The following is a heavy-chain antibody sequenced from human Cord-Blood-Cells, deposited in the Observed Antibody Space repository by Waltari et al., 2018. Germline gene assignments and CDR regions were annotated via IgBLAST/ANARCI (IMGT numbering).Heavy chain of an antibody. Sequence: EVQLVESGGGLVQPGGSLRLSCAASGFTFRSYWVGWVRQAPGKGLEWVANIKQDGSEKYYVDSVKGRFTISRDNAKNSLYLQMNSLRAEDTAVYYCAREGYPQDAFDIWGQGTMVTVSS. J-gene: IGHJ3*02. V-gene: IGHV3-7*01. CDR3: AREGYPQDAFDI. CDR1: GFTFRSYW. CDR2: IKQDGSEK. D-gene: IGHD6-13*01.